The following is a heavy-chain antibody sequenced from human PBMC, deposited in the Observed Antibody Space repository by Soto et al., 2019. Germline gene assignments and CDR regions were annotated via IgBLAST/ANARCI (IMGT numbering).Heavy chain of an antibody. CDR2: IRSKAYGGTT. J-gene: IGHJ4*02. CDR3: TRGGIVVVTAANFDY. D-gene: IGHD2-21*02. CDR1: GFTFGDYA. V-gene: IGHV3-49*04. Sequence: GGSLRLSCTASGFTFGDYAMSWVRQAPGKGLEWVGFIRSKAYGGTTEYAASVKGRFTIARDDSKSIAYRQMNSLKTEDTAVYYCTRGGIVVVTAANFDYWGQGTLVTVSS.